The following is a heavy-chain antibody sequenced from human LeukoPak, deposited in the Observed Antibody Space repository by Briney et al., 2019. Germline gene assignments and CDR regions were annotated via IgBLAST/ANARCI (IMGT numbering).Heavy chain of an antibody. D-gene: IGHD3-22*01. Sequence: PGGSLRLSCAASGFTFDDYGMSWVRQAPGKGLEWVSSISSSSSYIYYADSVKGRFTISRDNAKNSLYLQMNSLRAEDTAVYYCARGSAASDSSGYRIYSYFDYWGQGTLVTVSS. CDR3: ARGSAASDSSGYRIYSYFDY. J-gene: IGHJ4*02. CDR2: ISSSSSYI. CDR1: GFTFDDYG. V-gene: IGHV3-21*01.